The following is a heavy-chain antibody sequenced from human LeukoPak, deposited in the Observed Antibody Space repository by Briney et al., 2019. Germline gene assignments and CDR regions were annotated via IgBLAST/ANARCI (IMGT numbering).Heavy chain of an antibody. V-gene: IGHV4-34*01. Sequence: GSLRLSCAASGFTFSSYAMSWVRQPPGKGLEWIGEINHSGSTNYNPSLKSRVTISVDTSKNQFSLKLSSVTAADTAVYYCAGGRGGYYYYYYGMDVWGQGTTVTVSS. D-gene: IGHD2-15*01. CDR3: AGGRGGYYYYYYGMDV. CDR1: GFTFSSYA. CDR2: INHSGST. J-gene: IGHJ6*02.